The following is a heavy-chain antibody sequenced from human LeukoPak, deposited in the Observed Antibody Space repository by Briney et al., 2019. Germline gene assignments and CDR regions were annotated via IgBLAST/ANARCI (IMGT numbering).Heavy chain of an antibody. D-gene: IGHD2-15*01. CDR2: KYYSGSA. J-gene: IGHJ3*02. V-gene: IGHV4-31*03. CDR3: ATTDCSGISCLDVFIM. Sequence: PSETLSLTCNVSGVSVSDGRYYWTWIRQHPGKGLEWIGYKYYSGSAKYNPSLKSRLTISIDTSKNQFSLQLSSVTAADTATYYCATTDCSGISCLDVFIMWGQGTRVTVSS. CDR1: GVSVSDGRYY.